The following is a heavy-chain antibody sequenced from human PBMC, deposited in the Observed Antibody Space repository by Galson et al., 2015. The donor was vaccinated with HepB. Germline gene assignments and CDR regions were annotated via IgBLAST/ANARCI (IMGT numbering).Heavy chain of an antibody. J-gene: IGHJ4*02. Sequence: CAISGDSVSSNSAAWNWIRQSPSRGLEWLGRTYYRSKWYKDYAVSVKSRITINPDTTKNQFSLQLNSVTPEDTAVYYCARRSGQQPYNFDYWGQGTLVTVSS. D-gene: IGHD6-13*01. CDR3: ARRSGQQPYNFDY. V-gene: IGHV6-1*01. CDR1: GDSVSSNSAA. CDR2: TYYRSKWYK.